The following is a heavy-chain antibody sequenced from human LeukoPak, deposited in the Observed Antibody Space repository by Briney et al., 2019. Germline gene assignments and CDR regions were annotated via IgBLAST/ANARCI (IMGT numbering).Heavy chain of an antibody. V-gene: IGHV3-11*04. CDR3: ARESRQWLVLGGVDY. Sequence: GGSLRLSCAASGFTSSDYYMTWIRQAPGKGLEWVSYISSSGSTIYYADSVKGRFTISRDNAKNSLYLQMNSLRAEDTAVYYCARESRQWLVLGGVDYWGQGTLVTVSS. D-gene: IGHD6-19*01. J-gene: IGHJ4*02. CDR2: ISSSGSTI. CDR1: GFTSSDYY.